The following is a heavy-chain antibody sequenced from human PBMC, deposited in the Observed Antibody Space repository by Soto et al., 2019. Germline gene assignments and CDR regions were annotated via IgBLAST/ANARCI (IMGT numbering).Heavy chain of an antibody. CDR2: ISGSGGNT. V-gene: IGHV3-23*01. D-gene: IGHD2-2*01. Sequence: PGASLKISCAASGFTFSNYAMSWLRQAPGKGLEWVSISGSGGNTYYADSVKGRFTISRDNSKDTLYLQMNSLRAEDTAVYYCAKDQGSTLYYFDYWGQGTLVTVSS. CDR3: AKDQGSTLYYFDY. J-gene: IGHJ4*02. CDR1: GFTFSNYA.